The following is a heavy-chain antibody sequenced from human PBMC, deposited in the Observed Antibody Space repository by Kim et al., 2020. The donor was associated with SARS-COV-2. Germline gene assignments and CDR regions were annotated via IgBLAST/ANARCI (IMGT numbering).Heavy chain of an antibody. CDR1: GFTFSNAW. Sequence: GGSLRLSCAASGFTFSNAWMSWVRQAPGKGLEWVGRIKSKTDGGTTDYAAPVKGRFTISRDDSKNTLYLQMNSLKTEDTAVYYCTTDSFLNLPSSIAALGWFDPWGQGTLVTVSS. CDR2: IKSKTDGGTT. J-gene: IGHJ5*02. D-gene: IGHD6-6*01. V-gene: IGHV3-15*01. CDR3: TTDSFLNLPSSIAALGWFDP.